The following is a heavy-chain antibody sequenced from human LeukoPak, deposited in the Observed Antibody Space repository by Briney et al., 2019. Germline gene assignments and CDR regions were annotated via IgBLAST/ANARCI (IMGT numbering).Heavy chain of an antibody. CDR3: ARDITMVRGVTQRGDY. CDR2: IYADNGNT. V-gene: IGHV1-3*01. CDR1: GYTFTSYS. D-gene: IGHD3-10*01. J-gene: IGHJ4*02. Sequence: ASVKVSCKASGYTFTSYSMHWVRQAPGQRLEWMGWIYADNGNTKYSQKFQGRVTITADKSTSTAYMELSSLRSEDTAVYYCARDITMVRGVTQRGDYWGQGTLVTVSS.